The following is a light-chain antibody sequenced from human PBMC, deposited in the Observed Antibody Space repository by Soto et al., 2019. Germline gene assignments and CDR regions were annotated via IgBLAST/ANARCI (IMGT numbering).Light chain of an antibody. V-gene: IGKV1-5*01. J-gene: IGKJ1*01. CDR3: QHYSLYSPWT. Sequence: DIQMTQSPSTLSASVGDRVTITCQASQNINMWLAWYQQKPGKAPKLLIYDASSLQSGVPSRFGGSGSGTDFTLTITSLLPDDCATYCGQHYSLYSPWTFGQGTQVEI. CDR2: DAS. CDR1: QNINMW.